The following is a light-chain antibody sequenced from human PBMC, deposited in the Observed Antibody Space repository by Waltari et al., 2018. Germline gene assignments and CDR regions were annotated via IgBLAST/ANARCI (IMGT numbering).Light chain of an antibody. V-gene: IGKV3-20*01. J-gene: IGKJ2*01. CDR2: GAS. CDR3: QQYGSSPLYT. CDR1: QSVSSIY. Sequence: EIVLTQSPGTLSLSPGKRATLSCRASQSVSSIYLAWYQQKPGQAPRLLIYGASSRATGIPDRFSGSGSGTDFTLTISRLEPEDFAVYYCQQYGSSPLYTFGQGTKLEIK.